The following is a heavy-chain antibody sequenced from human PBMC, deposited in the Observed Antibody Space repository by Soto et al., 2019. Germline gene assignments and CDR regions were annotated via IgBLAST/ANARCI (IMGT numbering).Heavy chain of an antibody. CDR2: ISSSSSTI. Sequence: QPGGSLRLSCAASGFTLSSYSMNWVRQAPGKGLEWVSYISSSSSTIYYADSVKGRFTISRDNAKNSLYLQMNSLRDEDTAVYYCARDGPYSGSHMPQDAFDIWGQGTMVTVSS. J-gene: IGHJ3*02. CDR3: ARDGPYSGSHMPQDAFDI. D-gene: IGHD1-26*01. V-gene: IGHV3-48*02. CDR1: GFTLSSYS.